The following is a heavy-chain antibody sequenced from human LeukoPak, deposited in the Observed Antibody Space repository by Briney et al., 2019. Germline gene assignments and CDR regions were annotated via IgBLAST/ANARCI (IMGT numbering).Heavy chain of an antibody. J-gene: IGHJ4*02. D-gene: IGHD3-16*02. CDR2: INPSGGTT. CDR1: GYTLTSYY. V-gene: IGHV1-46*01. CDR3: ARAHDYLWGNSRYFDY. Sequence: ASVKVSCKASGYTLTSYYMHWVRQAPGQGLEWMGIINPSGGTTSYAQKSQGRVTMTRDTSTSTVYMELSSLRSEDTAVYYCARAHDYLWGNSRYFDYWGQGTLVTVSS.